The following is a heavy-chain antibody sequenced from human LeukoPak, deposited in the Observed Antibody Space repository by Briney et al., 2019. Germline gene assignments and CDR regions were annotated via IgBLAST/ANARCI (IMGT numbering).Heavy chain of an antibody. CDR1: GFTFSSYS. Sequence: GGSLRLSCAASGFTFSSYSMNWVRQAPGKGLEWVSAISGSGGSTYYADSVKGRFTISRDNSKNSLYLQMNSLRTEDTALYYCAKDIRTRRGYSGYAEGGAIDYWGQGTLVTVSS. J-gene: IGHJ4*02. V-gene: IGHV3-43*02. D-gene: IGHD5-12*01. CDR2: ISGSGGST. CDR3: AKDIRTRRGYSGYAEGGAIDY.